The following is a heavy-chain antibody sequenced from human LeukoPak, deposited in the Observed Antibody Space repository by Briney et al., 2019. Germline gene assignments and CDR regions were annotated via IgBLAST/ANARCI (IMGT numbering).Heavy chain of an antibody. D-gene: IGHD3-10*01. J-gene: IGHJ4*02. V-gene: IGHV4-59*08. CDR3: ARWSWFLYFDY. CDR1: DDSITMYY. CDR2: VDHTGST. Sequence: SETLSLTCSVSDDSITMYYWTWIRQPPGKGLEWIGYVDHTGSTNFNPSLNGRVSISRDTTKNLFSLRLSSVTAADTAVYYCARWSWFLYFDYWGQGTLITVSS.